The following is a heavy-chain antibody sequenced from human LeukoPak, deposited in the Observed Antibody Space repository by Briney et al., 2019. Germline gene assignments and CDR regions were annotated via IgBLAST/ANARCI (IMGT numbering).Heavy chain of an antibody. Sequence: PSETLSLTCAVSGASISGSGYYLGWIRQPPVKGLEWIGYIYYSGSTNYNPSLKSRVTISVDTSKNQFSLKLSSVTAADTAVYYCARDLLPEIDLRRIGSSWYGWFDPWGQGTLVTVSS. CDR2: IYYSGST. J-gene: IGHJ5*02. D-gene: IGHD6-13*01. CDR1: GASISGSGYY. V-gene: IGHV4-61*08. CDR3: ARDLLPEIDLRRIGSSWYGWFDP.